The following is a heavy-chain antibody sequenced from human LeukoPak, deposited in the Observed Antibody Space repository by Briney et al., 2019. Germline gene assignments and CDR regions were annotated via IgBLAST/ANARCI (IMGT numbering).Heavy chain of an antibody. CDR1: GFIFEDYG. Sequence: GGSLRLSCAASGFIFEDYGMPWVRQAPGKGLEWVSGINGNGGSRGYAASVKGRFTISRDNANNSLYLQMNSLRAEDTALYYCARGSSFHNYWGQGTLVTVSS. D-gene: IGHD6-6*01. CDR2: INGNGGSR. CDR3: ARGSSFHNY. V-gene: IGHV3-20*04. J-gene: IGHJ4*02.